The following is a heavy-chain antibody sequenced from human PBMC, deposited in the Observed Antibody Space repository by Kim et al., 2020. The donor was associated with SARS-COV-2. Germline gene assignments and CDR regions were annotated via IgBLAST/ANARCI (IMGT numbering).Heavy chain of an antibody. J-gene: IGHJ6*03. CDR3: AKDSQYHDIWTGSPSHNHYMHV. CDR2: ISYHGSDK. D-gene: IGHD3-9*01. CDR1: GFTFSSYD. Sequence: GGSLRLSCVPSGFTFSSYDMHWVRQAPGRGLEWIALISYHGSDKYYADSVKGRFTISRDNSKNTLYVQMSSLRAEDTAVYYCAKDSQYHDIWTGSPSHNHYMHVWGKGTTVTVS. V-gene: IGHV3-30*18.